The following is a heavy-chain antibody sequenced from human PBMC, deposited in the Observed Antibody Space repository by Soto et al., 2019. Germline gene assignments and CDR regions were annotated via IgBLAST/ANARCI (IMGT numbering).Heavy chain of an antibody. D-gene: IGHD3-3*01. CDR3: ARADGFWSGYYFDY. Sequence: PSETLSLTCTVSGGSISSYYWSWIRQPPGKGLEWIGYIYYSGSTNYNPSLKSRVTISVDTSKNQFSLKLSPVTATDTAVYYCARADGFWSGYYFDYWRKVTMVTV. J-gene: IGHJ4*02. V-gene: IGHV4-59*01. CDR1: GGSISSYY. CDR2: IYYSGST.